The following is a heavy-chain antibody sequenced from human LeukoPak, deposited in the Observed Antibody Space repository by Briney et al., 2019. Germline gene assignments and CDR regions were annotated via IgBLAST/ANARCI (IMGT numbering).Heavy chain of an antibody. CDR2: ISGSGGST. CDR3: ATGRSCTTCYLPDY. D-gene: IGHD2-2*01. J-gene: IGHJ4*02. CDR1: GFTFSSYA. Sequence: GGSLRLSCAASGFTFSSYAMSWVRQAPGKGLEWVSAISGSGGSTYYADSVKGRFTIPRDNSKNTLYLQMNSPRAEDTAVYHCATGRSCTTCYLPDYWGQGTLVTVSS. V-gene: IGHV3-23*01.